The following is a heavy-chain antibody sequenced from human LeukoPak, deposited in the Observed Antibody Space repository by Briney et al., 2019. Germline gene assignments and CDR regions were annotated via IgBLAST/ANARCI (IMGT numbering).Heavy chain of an antibody. Sequence: GASVKVSCKASGYTFTSYDINWVRQATGQGLEWMGWMNPNSGNTGYAQKFQGRVTMTRNTSVSTAYMELSSLRSEDTAVYYCARGPIVATILWGSREGDGMDVWGQGTTVTVSS. V-gene: IGHV1-8*01. D-gene: IGHD5-12*01. J-gene: IGHJ6*02. CDR3: ARGPIVATILWGSREGDGMDV. CDR1: GYTFTSYD. CDR2: MNPNSGNT.